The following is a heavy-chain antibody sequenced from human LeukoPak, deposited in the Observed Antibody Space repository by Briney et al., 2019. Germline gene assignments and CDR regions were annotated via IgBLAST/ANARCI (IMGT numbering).Heavy chain of an antibody. CDR2: ISGSGGST. J-gene: IGHJ4*02. D-gene: IGHD3-10*01. CDR3: AKDRGVRGVIAEIDY. V-gene: IGHV3-23*01. Sequence: PGGSLRLSCAASGFTFSSYAMSWVRQAPGKGLEWVSAISGSGGSTYYADSVKGRFTISRDNSKNTLYLQMNSLRAEDTAVYYYAKDRGVRGVIAEIDYWGQGTLVTVSS. CDR1: GFTFSSYA.